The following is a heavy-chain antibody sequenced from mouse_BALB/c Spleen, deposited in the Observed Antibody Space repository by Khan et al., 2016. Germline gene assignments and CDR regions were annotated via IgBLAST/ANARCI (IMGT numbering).Heavy chain of an antibody. CDR2: ISSGSSTT. J-gene: IGHJ4*01. D-gene: IGHD6-1*01. CDR3: ARKAALDANALDY. CDR1: GFTFSSFG. Sequence: EVELVESGGGLVQPGGSLKLSCAASGFTFSSFGMHWVRQAPEKGLEWVAYISSGSSTTYYADTVKGRFTISRDKPKNTLFLQMTSLRSEDSAMSYCARKAALDANALDYWGQGTTVTVSS. V-gene: IGHV5-17*02.